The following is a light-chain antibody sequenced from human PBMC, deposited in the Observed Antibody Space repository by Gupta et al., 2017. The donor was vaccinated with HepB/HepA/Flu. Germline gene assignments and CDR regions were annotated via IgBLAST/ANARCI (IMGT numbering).Light chain of an antibody. CDR2: DAS. V-gene: IGKV1-33*01. Sequence: DLQMPQSPSSLSASVGDRVTITCQASQVISNYLNWYQQKTGTAPKLLSDDASNLETVAPSRGSGGGAGKVCISTSSRLKPEDGATEYGQHNNWPPYTFGQGTKLEIK. J-gene: IGKJ2*01. CDR1: QVISNY. CDR3: QHNNWPPYT.